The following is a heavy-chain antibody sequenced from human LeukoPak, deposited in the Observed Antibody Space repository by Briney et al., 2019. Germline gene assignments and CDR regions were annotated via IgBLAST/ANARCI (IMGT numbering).Heavy chain of an antibody. CDR1: GGTFSSYA. J-gene: IGHJ3*02. V-gene: IGHV1-69*05. CDR3: ARVSRTKAQGPPARDAFDI. CDR2: IIPIFGTA. Sequence: SVKVSCKASGGTFSSYAISWVRQAPGQGLEWMGGIIPIFGTANYAQKFQGRVTITTDESTSTAYMELSSLRSEDTAVYYCARVSRTKAQGPPARDAFDIWGQGTMITVSS.